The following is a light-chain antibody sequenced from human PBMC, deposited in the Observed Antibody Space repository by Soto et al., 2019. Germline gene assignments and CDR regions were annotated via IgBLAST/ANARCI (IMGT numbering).Light chain of an antibody. CDR1: XSDLAIYNY. CDR3: SSYTDSSNYV. CDR2: QVT. J-gene: IGLJ1*01. Sequence: QSVLTQPASVSGSPGQSMTISCTGTXSDLAIYNYVSWYQQQPGKAPKLMIYQVTNRPSGVSNRFSGSRSGNTAPLTISGLQAEDEADYYCSSYTDSSNYVFGPGTTFTV. V-gene: IGLV2-14*01.